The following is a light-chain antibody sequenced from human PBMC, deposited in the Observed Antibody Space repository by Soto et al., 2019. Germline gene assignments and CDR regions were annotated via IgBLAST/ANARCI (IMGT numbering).Light chain of an antibody. Sequence: QSALTQPASVSGFPGQSITISCTGTSSDVGGYNYVSWYQQHPGKAPKLMIYEVSNRPSGVSNRFSGSKSGNTASLTISGLQAEDEADYCCSSYTSSSTPPYVFGTGTKV. CDR2: EVS. V-gene: IGLV2-14*01. J-gene: IGLJ1*01. CDR3: SSYTSSSTPPYV. CDR1: SSDVGGYNY.